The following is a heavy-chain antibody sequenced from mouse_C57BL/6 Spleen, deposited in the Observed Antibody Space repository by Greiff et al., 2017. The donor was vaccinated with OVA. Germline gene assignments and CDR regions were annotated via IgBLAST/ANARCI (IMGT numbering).Heavy chain of an antibody. CDR1: GYAFTNYL. Sequence: VQLQQSGAELVRPGTSVKVSCKASGYAFTNYLIEWVKQRPGQGLEWIGVINPGSGGTNYNEKFKGKATLTADKSSSTAYMQLSSLTSEDSAVYFCARDQDYFDYWGQGTTLTVSS. J-gene: IGHJ2*01. CDR2: INPGSGGT. V-gene: IGHV1-54*01. CDR3: ARDQDYFDY.